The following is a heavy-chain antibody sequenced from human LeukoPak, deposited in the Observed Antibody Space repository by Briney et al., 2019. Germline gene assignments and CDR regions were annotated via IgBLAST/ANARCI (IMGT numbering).Heavy chain of an antibody. CDR1: GFTFSSYG. D-gene: IGHD1-26*01. Sequence: GGSLRLSCAASGFTFSSYGMHWVRQAPGKGLEWVAVISYDGSNKYYADSVKGRFTISRDNSKNTLYLQMNSLRAEDTAVYYCASLIVGATRQDYWGQGTLVTVSS. J-gene: IGHJ4*02. V-gene: IGHV3-30*03. CDR2: ISYDGSNK. CDR3: ASLIVGATRQDY.